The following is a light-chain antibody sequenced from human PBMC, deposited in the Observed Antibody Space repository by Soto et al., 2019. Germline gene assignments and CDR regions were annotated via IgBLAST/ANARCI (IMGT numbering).Light chain of an antibody. J-gene: IGKJ4*01. Sequence: ENVLTQSPGTLSLSTGERATLSCRASQSVSSNSLAWYQQKPGQAPRLLIYGASSRATGIPDRFSGSGSGTDFTLTISRLEPEDFAVYYCQHYVSSPLTFGGGSKA. V-gene: IGKV3-20*01. CDR1: QSVSSNS. CDR3: QHYVSSPLT. CDR2: GAS.